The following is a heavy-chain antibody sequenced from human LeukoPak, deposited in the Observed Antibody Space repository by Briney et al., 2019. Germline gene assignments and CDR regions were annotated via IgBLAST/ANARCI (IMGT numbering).Heavy chain of an antibody. V-gene: IGHV4-34*01. CDR2: INHSGST. CDR1: GGSFSGYY. CDR3: ALRGGTAMVNFDY. D-gene: IGHD5-18*01. Sequence: SETLSLTCAVYGGSFSGYYWSWIRQPPGKGLEWIGEINHSGSTNYNPSLKSRVTISVDTSKNQFSLKLSSVTAAGTAVYYCALRGGTAMVNFDYWGQGTLVTVSS. J-gene: IGHJ4*02.